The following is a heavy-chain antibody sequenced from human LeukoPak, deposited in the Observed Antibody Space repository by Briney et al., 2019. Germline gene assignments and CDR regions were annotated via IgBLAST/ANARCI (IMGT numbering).Heavy chain of an antibody. CDR3: ARMPTGFFWSGQI. J-gene: IGHJ4*02. Sequence: SVKVSCKASGGTFSSYTISWVRRAPGQGLEWMGRIIPILGIANYAQKFQGRVTITADKSTSTAYMELSSLRSEDTAVYYCARMPTGFFWSGQIWGQGTLVTVSS. D-gene: IGHD3-3*01. CDR1: GGTFSSYT. V-gene: IGHV1-69*02. CDR2: IIPILGIA.